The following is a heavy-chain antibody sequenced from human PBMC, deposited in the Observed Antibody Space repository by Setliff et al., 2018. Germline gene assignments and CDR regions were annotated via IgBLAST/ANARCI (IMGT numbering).Heavy chain of an antibody. CDR3: AKTRGSNWNFFYYMDV. Sequence: GSLRLSCAASGFTFSSYAMTWVRQAPGKGLEWVSAISAGGGSTYSADSVKGRFTISRDNSKNTLYLQMNSLRAEDTAVYYCAKTRGSNWNFFYYMDVWGKGTTVTVSS. V-gene: IGHV3-23*01. J-gene: IGHJ6*03. CDR1: GFTFSSYA. D-gene: IGHD1-1*01. CDR2: ISAGGGST.